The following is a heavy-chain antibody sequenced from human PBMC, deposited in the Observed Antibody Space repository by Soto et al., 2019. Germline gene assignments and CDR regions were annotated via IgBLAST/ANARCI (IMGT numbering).Heavy chain of an antibody. Sequence: PGGSLRLSCAASGFSFRSSGMHWVRQVPGKGLDWVAVNWHDGNHDYYADSVKGRFTVSRDNSKNTLYLQMDSLRAEDTAVYYCVKPPRKGYSTPGGFFDLWGRGTLVTVSS. D-gene: IGHD6-13*01. CDR2: NWHDGNHD. J-gene: IGHJ2*01. CDR1: GFSFRSSG. V-gene: IGHV3-33*06. CDR3: VKPPRKGYSTPGGFFDL.